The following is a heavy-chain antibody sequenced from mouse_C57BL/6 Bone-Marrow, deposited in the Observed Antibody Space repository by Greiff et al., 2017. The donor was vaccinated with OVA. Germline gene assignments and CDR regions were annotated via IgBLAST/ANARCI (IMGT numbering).Heavy chain of an antibody. J-gene: IGHJ2*01. CDR1: GYTFTSYW. CDR2: IHPNSGST. D-gene: IGHD2-4*01. V-gene: IGHV1-64*01. CDR3: ARRRGIYYDYDGYYFDY. Sequence: QVQLQQPGAELVKPGASVKLSCKASGYTFTSYWMHWVKQRPGQGLEWIGMIHPNSGSTNYNEKFKSKATLTVDKSSSTAYMQLSSLTSEDSAVYYCARRRGIYYDYDGYYFDYWGQGTTLTVSS.